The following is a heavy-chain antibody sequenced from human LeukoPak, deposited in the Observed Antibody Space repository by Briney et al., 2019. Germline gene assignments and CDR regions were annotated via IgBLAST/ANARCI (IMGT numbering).Heavy chain of an antibody. CDR1: GYTFTSYD. V-gene: IGHV1-8*03. D-gene: IGHD3-22*01. CDR3: ARAGMRDYYDSSGYFDY. J-gene: IGHJ4*02. CDR2: MNPNSGNT. Sequence: GASVKVSCKASGYTFTSYDINWVRQATGQGLEWMGWMNPNSGNTGYAQKFQGRVTITRNTSISTAYMELSSLRSEDTAVYYCARAGMRDYYDSSGYFDYWGQGTLVTVSS.